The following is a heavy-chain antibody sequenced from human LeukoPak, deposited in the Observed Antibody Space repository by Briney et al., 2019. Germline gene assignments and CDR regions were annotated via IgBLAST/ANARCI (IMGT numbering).Heavy chain of an antibody. Sequence: ESSVNVSCKASGGTFSSYTISWVRQAPGQGLDWMGRIIPILGIANYAQKFQGRVTITADKSTSTAYMELSSLRSKDTAVYYCARDKRDSSGYYYFDYWGQGTLVTVSS. V-gene: IGHV1-69*04. CDR2: IIPILGIA. CDR3: ARDKRDSSGYYYFDY. D-gene: IGHD3-22*01. CDR1: GGTFSSYT. J-gene: IGHJ4*02.